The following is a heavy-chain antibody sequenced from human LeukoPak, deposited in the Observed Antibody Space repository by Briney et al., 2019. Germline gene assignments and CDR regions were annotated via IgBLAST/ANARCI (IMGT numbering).Heavy chain of an antibody. CDR2: IYTSGST. Sequence: SETLSLTCAVSGESISNYYWNWIPQPAGKGLEWIGRIYTSGSTEYNPSLKSRVTMSVDTSKNQFSLKLTSVTAADTAVYYCARGPPYCSTTNCYYMDVWGEGTTVTVSS. J-gene: IGHJ6*03. CDR1: GESISNYY. CDR3: ARGPPYCSTTNCYYMDV. D-gene: IGHD2-2*01. V-gene: IGHV4-4*07.